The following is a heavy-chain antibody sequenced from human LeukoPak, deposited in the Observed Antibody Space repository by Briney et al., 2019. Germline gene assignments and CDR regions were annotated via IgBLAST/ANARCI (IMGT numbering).Heavy chain of an antibody. V-gene: IGHV3-7*01. CDR2: IKDDGSEK. CDR3: ARLGGDCYY. D-gene: IGHD2-21*02. CDR1: GFSFSSYG. Sequence: PGGSLRLSCATPGFSFSSYGMTWVRQAPGKGLEWVANIKDDGSEKYYVDSVKGRFTISRDNAKNSLYLQMNSLRVEDTAVYYCARLGGDCYYWGQGTLVTVSS. J-gene: IGHJ4*02.